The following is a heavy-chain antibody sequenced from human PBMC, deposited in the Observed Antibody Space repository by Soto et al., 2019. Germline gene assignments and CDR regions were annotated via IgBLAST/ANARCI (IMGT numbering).Heavy chain of an antibody. J-gene: IGHJ6*02. CDR3: ARDIPPALSSSGYYYPDYYYYYGMDV. Sequence: SVKVSCKASGGTFSSYAISWVRQAPGQGLEWMGGIIPIFGTANYAQKFQGRVTITADESTSTAYMELSSLRSEDTAVYYCARDIPPALSSSGYYYPDYYYYYGMDVWGQGTTVTVSS. D-gene: IGHD3-22*01. CDR2: IIPIFGTA. CDR1: GGTFSSYA. V-gene: IGHV1-69*13.